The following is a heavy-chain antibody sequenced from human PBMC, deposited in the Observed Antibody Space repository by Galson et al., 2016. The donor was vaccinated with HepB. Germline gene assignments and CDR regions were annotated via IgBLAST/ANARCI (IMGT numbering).Heavy chain of an antibody. CDR3: ARGLPFRSSSRGGEDS. J-gene: IGHJ4*02. CDR1: GGSISGGGYF. CDR2: IYKSGST. D-gene: IGHD3-16*01. V-gene: IGHV4-31*03. Sequence: TLSLTCTVSGGSISGGGYFWSWIRQLPGQGLEWMGYIYKSGSTYYNPSLKSRLSMSIDTSKNRFSLNLTSVTVADTAVYFCARGLPFRSSSRGGEDSWGRGTRVIVSS.